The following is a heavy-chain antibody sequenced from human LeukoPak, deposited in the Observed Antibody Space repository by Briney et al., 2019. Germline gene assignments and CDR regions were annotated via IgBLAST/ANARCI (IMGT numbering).Heavy chain of an antibody. J-gene: IGHJ5*02. Sequence: GGSLRLSCTASGFTFGDYAMSWVRQAPGKGLEWVGFIRSKAYGGTTEYAASVKGRFTISREDSKSIADLQMNSLRAEDTAVYYCAREQVSVYYDSSGTKFHNWFDPWGQGTLVTVSS. CDR2: IRSKAYGGTT. CDR1: GFTFGDYA. CDR3: AREQVSVYYDSSGTKFHNWFDP. V-gene: IGHV3-49*04. D-gene: IGHD3-22*01.